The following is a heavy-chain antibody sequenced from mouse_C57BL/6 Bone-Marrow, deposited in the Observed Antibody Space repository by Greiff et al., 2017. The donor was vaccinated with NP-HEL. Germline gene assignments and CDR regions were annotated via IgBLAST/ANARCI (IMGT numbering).Heavy chain of an antibody. J-gene: IGHJ1*03. D-gene: IGHD1-1*01. CDR1: GFTFSSYA. Sequence: QLVESGGGLVKPGGSLKLSCAASGFTFSSYAMSWVRQTPEKRLEWVATISDGGSYTYYPDNVKGRFTISRDNAKNNLYLQMSHLKSEDTAMYYCARDYYGRENWYFDVWGTGTTVTVSS. V-gene: IGHV5-4*01. CDR3: ARDYYGRENWYFDV. CDR2: ISDGGSYT.